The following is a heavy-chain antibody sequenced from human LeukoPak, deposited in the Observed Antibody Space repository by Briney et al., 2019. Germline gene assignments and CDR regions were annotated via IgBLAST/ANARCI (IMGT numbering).Heavy chain of an antibody. V-gene: IGHV3-30*02. J-gene: IGHJ5*02. CDR3: ATQVSPGIAAFGTHSWFDP. CDR1: DFTFSSYG. D-gene: IGHD6-13*01. CDR2: ISHDGTVE. Sequence: PGGSLRLSCAASDFTFSSYGMHWIRQTPGKGLECVAFISHDGTVEKFADSVKGRFTISRDNAKNSLYLQMNSLRAEDTAMYYCATQVSPGIAAFGTHSWFDPWGQGTLVTVSS.